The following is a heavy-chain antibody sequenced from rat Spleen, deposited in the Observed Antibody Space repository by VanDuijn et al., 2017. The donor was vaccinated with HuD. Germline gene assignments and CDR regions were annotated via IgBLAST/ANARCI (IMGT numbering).Heavy chain of an antibody. V-gene: IGHV5-29*01. D-gene: IGHD1-9*01. CDR2: ISYDGGRN. J-gene: IGHJ2*01. CDR1: GFTFNNYG. Sequence: EVQLVESGGGLVQPGRSLKLSCAASGFTFNNYGMAWVRQAPTKGLEWVAAISYDGGRNFYRDSVKGRFTISRDNRKSTLYLQMDSLRSEDTATYYCARRHYGYTDYFDYWGQGVMVTVSS. CDR3: ARRHYGYTDYFDY.